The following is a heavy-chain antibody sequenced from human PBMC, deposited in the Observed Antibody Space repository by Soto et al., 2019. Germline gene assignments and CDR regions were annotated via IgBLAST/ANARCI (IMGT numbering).Heavy chain of an antibody. J-gene: IGHJ2*01. Sequence: EVQLLESGGGLVQPGGSLRLSCAASGFTFSSYAMSWVRQAPGKGLEWVSAISGSGGSTYYADPVKGRFTISRDNSKNTLYLQMNSLRAEDTAVYYCAKGGAARRHPAGYFDLWGRGTLVTVSS. CDR1: GFTFSSYA. V-gene: IGHV3-23*01. D-gene: IGHD6-6*01. CDR2: ISGSGGST. CDR3: AKGGAARRHPAGYFDL.